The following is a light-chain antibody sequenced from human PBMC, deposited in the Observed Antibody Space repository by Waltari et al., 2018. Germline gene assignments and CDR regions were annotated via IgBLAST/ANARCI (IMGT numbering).Light chain of an antibody. CDR2: DVT. Sequence: SALTQPRSVSGSPGQSVTISCTGTTNDLGSYNYVSWYQQHPGKAPKLIILDVTKRPSGVPERLSGSKAGNTASLTISGLRAEDEAEDYCCSYAGSYTWVFGGGTKLTVV. V-gene: IGLV2-11*01. CDR3: CSYAGSYTWV. J-gene: IGLJ3*02. CDR1: TNDLGSYNY.